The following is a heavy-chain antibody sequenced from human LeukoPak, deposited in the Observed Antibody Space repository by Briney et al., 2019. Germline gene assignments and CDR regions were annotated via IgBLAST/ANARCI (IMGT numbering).Heavy chain of an antibody. J-gene: IGHJ5*02. CDR3: ARDSSPWYYYDRSGSNGFDP. CDR1: GFTFSSYA. V-gene: IGHV3-30-3*01. D-gene: IGHD3-22*01. Sequence: GRSLRLSCAASGFTFSSYAFHWVRQAPGKGLEWVAVIAYDGGNKYYAVSVKGRFTISRDNSKNTLFLPMNSLRAEDTAVYYCARDSSPWYYYDRSGSNGFDPWGQGTLVTVSS. CDR2: IAYDGGNK.